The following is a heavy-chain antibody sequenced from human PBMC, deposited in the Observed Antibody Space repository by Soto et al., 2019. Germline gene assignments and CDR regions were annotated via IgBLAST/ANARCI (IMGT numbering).Heavy chain of an antibody. CDR3: ARGYYDSTADFDY. CDR1: GFTVSSHY. V-gene: IGHV3-53*01. CDR2: IYSGGGT. D-gene: IGHD3-22*01. J-gene: IGHJ4*02. Sequence: EVQLVESGGGLIQPGGSLRLSCAASGFTVSSHYMTWVRQAPGKGLEWVSLIYSGGGTYYADSVKGRFTISRDNTKNMLYLHMNSLRAGDNAVYYCARGYYDSTADFDYWGQGTMVTVSS.